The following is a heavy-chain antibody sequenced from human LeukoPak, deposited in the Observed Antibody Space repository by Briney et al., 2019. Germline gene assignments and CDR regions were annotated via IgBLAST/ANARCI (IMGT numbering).Heavy chain of an antibody. J-gene: IGHJ6*04. CDR3: ASFIVVVPAAIGYHYYGMDV. V-gene: IGHV3-21*01. Sequence: GGSLRLSCAASGFTFSSYSMNWVRQAPGKGLEWVSSISSSSSYIYYADSVKGRFTISRDNAKNSLYLQMNSLRAEDTAVYYCASFIVVVPAAIGYHYYGMDVWGKGTAVTVSS. D-gene: IGHD2-2*02. CDR2: ISSSSSYI. CDR1: GFTFSSYS.